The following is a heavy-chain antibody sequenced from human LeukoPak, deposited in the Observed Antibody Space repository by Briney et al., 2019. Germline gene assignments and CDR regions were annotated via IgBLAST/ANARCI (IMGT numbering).Heavy chain of an antibody. D-gene: IGHD3-10*01. CDR3: TRDSYYYGSGTWFDP. CDR1: GFTFDDYA. J-gene: IGHJ5*02. Sequence: PGRSLRLSYAASGFTFDDYAMHWVRQAPGKGLEWVSGISWNSGNIGYADSVKGRFTISRDNARNSLYLQMSRLRAEDTAVYYCTRDSYYYGSGTWFDPWGQGTLVTVSS. V-gene: IGHV3-9*01. CDR2: ISWNSGNI.